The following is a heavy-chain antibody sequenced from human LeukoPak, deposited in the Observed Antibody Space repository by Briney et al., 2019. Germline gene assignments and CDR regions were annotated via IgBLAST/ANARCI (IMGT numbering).Heavy chain of an antibody. Sequence: PSETLSLTCAVYGGSFSGYYWSWIRQPPGKGLEWIGEINHSGSTNYNPSLKSRVTISVDTSKNQFSLKLSSVTAADTAVYYCARRTLSSGWYYFDYWGQGTLVTVSS. D-gene: IGHD6-19*01. CDR2: INHSGST. CDR3: ARRTLSSGWYYFDY. CDR1: GGSFSGYY. J-gene: IGHJ4*02. V-gene: IGHV4-34*01.